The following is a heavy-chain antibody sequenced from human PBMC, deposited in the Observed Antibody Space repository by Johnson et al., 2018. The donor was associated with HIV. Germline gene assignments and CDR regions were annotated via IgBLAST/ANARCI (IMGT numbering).Heavy chain of an antibody. V-gene: IGHV3-30*02. CDR2: IRYDGSNK. CDR1: GFTFSDSA. CDR3: ARVVLVRLAVAGPSRDAFDI. J-gene: IGHJ3*02. Sequence: QVQLVESGGGLVQPGGSLRLSCAASGFTFSDSAMHWVRQAPGKGLEWVAFIRYDGSNKYYADSVKGRFIISRDNAKNSLYLQMNSLRAEDTALYYCARVVLVRLAVAGPSRDAFDIWGQGTMVTVSS. D-gene: IGHD6-19*01.